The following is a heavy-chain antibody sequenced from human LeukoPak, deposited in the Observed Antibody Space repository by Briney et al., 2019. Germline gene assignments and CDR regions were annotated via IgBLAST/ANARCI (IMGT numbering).Heavy chain of an antibody. Sequence: ASVKVSCKASGYTFTGHYMHWVRQAPGQGLEWMGWINPNSGGTNYAQKFQGRATMTTDTSTSTAYMELRSLRSDDTAVYYCARQWSPLYYFDYWGQGTLVTVSS. J-gene: IGHJ4*02. CDR2: INPNSGGT. CDR3: ARQWSPLYYFDY. V-gene: IGHV1-2*02. CDR1: GYTFTGHY. D-gene: IGHD2-8*01.